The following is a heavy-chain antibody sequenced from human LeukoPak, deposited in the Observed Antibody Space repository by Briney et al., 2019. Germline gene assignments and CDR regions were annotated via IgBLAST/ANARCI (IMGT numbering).Heavy chain of an antibody. CDR3: ARPSGGLFDP. Sequence: SLRLSCAASGFTFSDYCMRWIRHAPGEWLEWVSYISSSGSTIYYADSVNGRFTISRNNAKNSLYLQMNRLRAEDTAVYYCARPSGGLFDPWGQGTLVTVSS. D-gene: IGHD1-26*01. CDR1: GFTFSDYC. V-gene: IGHV3-11*04. J-gene: IGHJ5*02. CDR2: ISSSGSTI.